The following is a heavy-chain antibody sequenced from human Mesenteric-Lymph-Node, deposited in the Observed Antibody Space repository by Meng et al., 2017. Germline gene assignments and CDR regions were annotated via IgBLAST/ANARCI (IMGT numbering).Heavy chain of an antibody. D-gene: IGHD3-10*01. CDR1: GGSIRSSSYY. Sequence: QLQLQESGPGLVKPSETLSITCTVSGGSIRSSSYYWGWIRQPPGKGLEYIGSIFYSGNTYYNPSLKSRVTISIDTSENQFSLKLSSVTAADTAVYYCARRVFYGSANFDYWGQGTLVTVSS. CDR3: ARRVFYGSANFDY. V-gene: IGHV4-39*01. J-gene: IGHJ4*02. CDR2: IFYSGNT.